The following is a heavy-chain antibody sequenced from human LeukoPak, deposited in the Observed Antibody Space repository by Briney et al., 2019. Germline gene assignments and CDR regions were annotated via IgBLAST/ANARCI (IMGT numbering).Heavy chain of an antibody. J-gene: IGHJ4*02. CDR3: ARGSIAAGNVFDC. CDR2: TYYRSKWYN. CDR1: GDNVSSNSAA. V-gene: IGHV6-1*01. D-gene: IGHD6-25*01. Sequence: SQTLSLTCAISGDNVSSNSAAWNWLRQSPSRGLEWLGRTYYRSKWYNDYAVSVKSRITFNPDTSKNQFSLQLNSVTPEDTAMYFCARGSIAAGNVFDCWGQGALVTVSS.